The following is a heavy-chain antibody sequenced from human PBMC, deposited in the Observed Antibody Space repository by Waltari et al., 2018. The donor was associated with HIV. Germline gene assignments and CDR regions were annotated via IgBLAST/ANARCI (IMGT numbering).Heavy chain of an antibody. J-gene: IGHJ4*02. Sequence: QVHLVQSGAEVKKPGAAVKVSCKVSGYTLSELSMHWVRQAAGKGFEWMGGFDPEEGEAIYAQKFQGRVTMTEDTSTDTAYMEVANLKFEDTAVYYCTAGEPPGGYWGQGTLVTVSS. V-gene: IGHV1-24*01. D-gene: IGHD1-1*01. CDR3: TAGEPPGGY. CDR2: FDPEEGEA. CDR1: GYTLSELS.